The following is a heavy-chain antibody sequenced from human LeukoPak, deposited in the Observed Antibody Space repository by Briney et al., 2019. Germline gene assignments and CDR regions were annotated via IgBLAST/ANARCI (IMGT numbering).Heavy chain of an antibody. V-gene: IGHV4-39*01. J-gene: IGHJ4*02. CDR1: GGSINSSSYY. Sequence: SETLSLTCTVSGGSINSSSYYWGWIRQPPGKGLEWIGSIFYSGNTYDNPSLKSRVTISVDTSKNQFSLKLNSVTAADTAVYYCARGRYCSGGSCYYDFDYWGQGTLVTVSS. D-gene: IGHD2-15*01. CDR2: IFYSGNT. CDR3: ARGRYCSGGSCYYDFDY.